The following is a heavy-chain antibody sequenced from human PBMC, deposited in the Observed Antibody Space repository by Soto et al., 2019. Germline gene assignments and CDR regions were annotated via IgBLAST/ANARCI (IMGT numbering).Heavy chain of an antibody. CDR1: GGTFSSHA. CDR2: IIPIFGTA. J-gene: IGHJ6*02. V-gene: IGHV1-69*13. D-gene: IGHD1-1*01. CDR3: AKGYVTNPDYYYYGMDV. Sequence: SVKVSCKASGGTFSSHAISWVRQAPGQGLEWMGGIIPIFGTANYAQKFQGRVTITADESTSTAYMELSSLRSEDTAVYYCAKGYVTNPDYYYYGMDVWGQGTTVTVS.